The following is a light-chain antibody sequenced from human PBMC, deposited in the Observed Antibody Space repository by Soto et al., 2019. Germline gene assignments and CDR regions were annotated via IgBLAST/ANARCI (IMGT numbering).Light chain of an antibody. J-gene: IGKJ5*01. CDR1: QSLLHSNGYNY. V-gene: IGKV2-28*01. Sequence: DIVMTQSPLSLPVTPGEPVSISCRSSQSLLHSNGYNYLDWYLQKPGQSPQLLIYLGSNRASGVADRFSGSGSGTDFTLKISRVEAEDVGVYYCMQALQTPITFGQGTRLEI. CDR2: LGS. CDR3: MQALQTPIT.